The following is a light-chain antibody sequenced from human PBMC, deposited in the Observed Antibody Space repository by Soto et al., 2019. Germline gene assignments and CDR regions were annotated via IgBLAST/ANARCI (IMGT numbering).Light chain of an antibody. CDR2: KAS. J-gene: IGKJ2*01. CDR3: QQYNSYSTRALT. Sequence: DLQMTQSPSTLSASVGDRVTITCRASQTINNWLAWYQQKPGKAPKLLFYKASSLESGVPSRFSGSGSGTEFTLTISSLQPDDCATYYCQQYNSYSTRALTFCQVTKLEIK. CDR1: QTINNW. V-gene: IGKV1-5*03.